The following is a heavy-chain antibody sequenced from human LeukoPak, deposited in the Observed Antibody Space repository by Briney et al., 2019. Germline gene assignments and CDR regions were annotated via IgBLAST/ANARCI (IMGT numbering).Heavy chain of an antibody. CDR3: ARPAAPNWYFDL. CDR2: IYYSGTT. CDR1: GGSISSYY. D-gene: IGHD6-13*01. V-gene: IGHV4-59*08. J-gene: IGHJ2*01. Sequence: SETLSLTCTVSGGSISSYYWSWIRQPPGKGLEWIGYIYYSGTTNYNPSLKSRVTISVDTSKNQSSLKLNSVTAADTAVYYCARPAAPNWYFDLWGRGTLVTVSS.